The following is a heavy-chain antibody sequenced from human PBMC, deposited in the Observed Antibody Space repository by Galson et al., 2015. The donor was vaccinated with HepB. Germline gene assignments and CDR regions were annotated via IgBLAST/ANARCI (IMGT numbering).Heavy chain of an antibody. CDR1: GFVFSSYG. J-gene: IGHJ6*03. D-gene: IGHD6-19*01. CDR2: IWYDGSDQ. CDR3: ARDSQQWLVFPSVMDV. V-gene: IGHV3-33*01. Sequence: SLRLSCAASGFVFSSYGMHWVRQAPGKGLEWVALIWYDGSDQYYADSVKGRFTISRDNSKNTLYLQMNSLRADDTAVYYCARDSQQWLVFPSVMDVWGKGTTVTVSS.